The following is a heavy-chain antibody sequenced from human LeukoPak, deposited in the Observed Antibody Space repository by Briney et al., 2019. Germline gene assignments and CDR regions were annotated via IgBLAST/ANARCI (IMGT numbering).Heavy chain of an antibody. CDR3: AKPRLRGGYLFDY. V-gene: IGHV3-30*18. CDR2: VSDDGSNK. D-gene: IGHD5-12*01. J-gene: IGHJ4*02. Sequence: PGRSLRLSCAASGFTFSNYGMHWVRQAPGKGLEWLAVVSDDGSNKYYEDSVRGRFTISRDKSKNTLYLQMSSLRDEDTAVYYCAKPRLRGGYLFDYWGQGTLVTVSS. CDR1: GFTFSNYG.